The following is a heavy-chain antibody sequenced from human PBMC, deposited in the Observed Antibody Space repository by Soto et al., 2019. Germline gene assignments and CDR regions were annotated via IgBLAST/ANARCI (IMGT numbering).Heavy chain of an antibody. CDR1: GGSISSFY. J-gene: IGHJ6*03. V-gene: IGHV4-59*01. Sequence: SETLSLTCSVSGGSISSFYWSWIRQPPGKGLEWIGYMYYSGNTNYNSSLKSRVTISADTSKNQFSLKLRSVTAADTAVYYCAREIEFVVVPAAIGGYYYYYYMDVWGKGTTVTVSS. CDR3: AREIEFVVVPAAIGGYYYYYYMDV. D-gene: IGHD2-2*02. CDR2: MYYSGNT.